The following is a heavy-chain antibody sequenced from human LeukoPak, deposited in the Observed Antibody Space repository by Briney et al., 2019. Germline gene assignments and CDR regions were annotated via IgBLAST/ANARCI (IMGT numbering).Heavy chain of an antibody. CDR3: ANEDFSIAEAGNGSSDY. J-gene: IGHJ4*02. CDR1: GFMFSSFA. V-gene: IGHV3-23*01. CDR2: ISGSGGST. D-gene: IGHD6-13*01. Sequence: PGGSLRLSCAASGFMFSSFAMSWVRQAPGKGLEWVSAISGSGGSTSYADSVKGRFTISRDNSKNRLYLQMNSLRAEDTAVYYCANEDFSIAEAGNGSSDYWGQGTLVTVSS.